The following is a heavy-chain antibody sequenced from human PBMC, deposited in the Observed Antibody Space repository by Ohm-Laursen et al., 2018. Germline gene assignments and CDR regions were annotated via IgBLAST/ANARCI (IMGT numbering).Heavy chain of an antibody. J-gene: IGHJ3*02. D-gene: IGHD2-21*01. CDR2: INPNSGGT. Sequence: ESSVKVSCNASGYTFTCYYMHWVRQAPGQGLEWMGWINPNSGGTNYAQKFQGRVTMTRDTSINTAYMELSGLRSDDTAVYYCAREGVIATNINQGNDAFDIWGQGAMVTVSS. CDR1: GYTFTCYY. CDR3: AREGVIATNINQGNDAFDI. V-gene: IGHV1-2*02.